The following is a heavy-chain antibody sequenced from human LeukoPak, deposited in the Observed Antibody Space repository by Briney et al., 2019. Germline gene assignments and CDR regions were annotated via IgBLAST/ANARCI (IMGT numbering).Heavy chain of an antibody. V-gene: IGHV4-59*01. CDR2: IYYSGST. Sequence: SETLSLTCTFSGGSISSSYWSWVRQPPGKGLEWIGYIYYSGSTNYNPSLKSRVTISVDTSKNQFSLKLSSVAAADTAVYYCARVYSSSLHFDYWGQGTLVTVSS. CDR1: GGSISSSY. J-gene: IGHJ4*02. CDR3: ARVYSSSLHFDY. D-gene: IGHD6-6*01.